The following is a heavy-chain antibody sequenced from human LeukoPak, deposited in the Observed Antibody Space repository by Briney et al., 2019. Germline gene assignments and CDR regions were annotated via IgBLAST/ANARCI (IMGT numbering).Heavy chain of an antibody. J-gene: IGHJ5*02. CDR2: IYYSGST. V-gene: IGHV4-39*06. CDR3: ARARPGIAVAGTVGWFDP. CDR1: GGSISSSSYY. Sequence: SETLSLTCTVSGGSISSSSYYWGWIRQPPGKGLEWIGSIYYSGSTYYNPSLKSRVTISVDTSKNQFPLKLSSVTAADTAVYYCARARPGIAVAGTVGWFDPWGQGTLVTVSS. D-gene: IGHD6-19*01.